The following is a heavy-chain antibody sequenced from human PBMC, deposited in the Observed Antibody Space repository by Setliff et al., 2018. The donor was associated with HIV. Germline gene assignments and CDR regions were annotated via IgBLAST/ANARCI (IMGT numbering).Heavy chain of an antibody. Sequence: PSETLSLTCTVSGGFLNGYFWTWIRQPPGKKLEWIGRAYYDGSTHYNPSLNSRATISVDTSKNQCFLKVNSVTPADTAVYFRVRANNNGRFHHYMDVWGKGTTVTVSS. V-gene: IGHV4-59*01. J-gene: IGHJ6*03. CDR1: GGFLNGYF. CDR3: VRANNNGRFHHYMDV. CDR2: AYYDGST. D-gene: IGHD1-1*01.